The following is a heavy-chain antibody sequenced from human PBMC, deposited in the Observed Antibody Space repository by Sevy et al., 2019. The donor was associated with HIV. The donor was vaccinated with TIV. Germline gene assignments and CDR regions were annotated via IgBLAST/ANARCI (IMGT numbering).Heavy chain of an antibody. J-gene: IGHJ4*02. CDR3: LYYYDSSGYYY. D-gene: IGHD3-22*01. Sequence: GEPLKISCAASGFTFSSYGMHWVRQAPGKGLEWVAVISYDGSNKYYADSVKGRFTISRDNSKNTLYLQMNSLRAEDTAVYYCLYYYDSSGYYYWGQGTLVTVSS. CDR2: ISYDGSNK. V-gene: IGHV3-30*03. CDR1: GFTFSSYG.